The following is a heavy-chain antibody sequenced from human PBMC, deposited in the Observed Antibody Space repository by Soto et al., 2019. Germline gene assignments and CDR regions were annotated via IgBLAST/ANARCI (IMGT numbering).Heavy chain of an antibody. CDR1: GYSFTSYA. CDR3: ARAVAVPASCDY. CDR2: INAGNGNT. Sequence: QVQLVQSGAEEKKPGASVKVSCKASGYSFTSYAMHWVRQAPGQRLEWMGWINAGNGNTKYSQKFQGRVTITRDTSASTAYMELSSLRSGDTAMYYCARAVAVPASCDYWGQGTLVTVSS. D-gene: IGHD6-19*01. V-gene: IGHV1-3*05. J-gene: IGHJ4*02.